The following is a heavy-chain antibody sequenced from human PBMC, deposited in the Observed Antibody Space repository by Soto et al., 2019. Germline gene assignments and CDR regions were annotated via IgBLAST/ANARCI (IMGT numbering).Heavy chain of an antibody. Sequence: QVQLVQSGAEVKKPGASVKVSCKASGYTFTSYAMHWVRQAPGQRLEWMGWINAGNGNTKYSQKFQGRVTIIRDTAGSRAYRELSSLRSEDTAVYDCASRHVVAGTNDYYYGMDVWGQGTTVTVSS. CDR1: GYTFTSYA. V-gene: IGHV1-3*01. CDR3: ASRHVVAGTNDYYYGMDV. D-gene: IGHD6-19*01. J-gene: IGHJ6*02. CDR2: INAGNGNT.